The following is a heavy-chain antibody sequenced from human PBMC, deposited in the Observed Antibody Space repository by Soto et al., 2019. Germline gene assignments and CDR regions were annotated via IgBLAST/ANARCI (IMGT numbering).Heavy chain of an antibody. J-gene: IGHJ4*02. CDR3: ARGSFSASPNFFDY. CDR1: GFAVSSYE. Sequence: HPAGSLRLTFAAGGFAVSSYEMNWVRQAPGKGLEWVSYISLSGSTIYYADSVKGRFTISRDDAKNSLYLQMDSLRADDTAVYYCARGSFSASPNFFDYWGQGTLVTVSS. CDR2: ISLSGSTI. V-gene: IGHV3-48*03. D-gene: IGHD3-3*02.